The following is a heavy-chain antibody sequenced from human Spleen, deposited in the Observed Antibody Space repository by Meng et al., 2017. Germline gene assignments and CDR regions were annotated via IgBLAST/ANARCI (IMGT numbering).Heavy chain of an antibody. Sequence: APVQGPGPGLGQASGTLSLTCAVSGGSISSSNWWTWVRLPPGQGLEWIGEIYPSGSTNYNPSLKSRVTISVDKYKNQFSLKLSSVTAADTAVYYCAKVHSNSPYFDYWGQGTLVTVSS. J-gene: IGHJ4*02. CDR1: GGSISSSNW. V-gene: IGHV4-4*02. CDR3: AKVHSNSPYFDY. CDR2: IYPSGST. D-gene: IGHD6-6*01.